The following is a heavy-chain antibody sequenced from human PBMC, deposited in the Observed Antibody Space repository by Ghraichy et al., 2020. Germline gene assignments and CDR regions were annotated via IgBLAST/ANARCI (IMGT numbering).Heavy chain of an antibody. CDR1: GFTFSRYS. J-gene: IGHJ4*02. Sequence: LTCAASGFTFSRYSMSWVRQAPGKGLEWVSGISGVDGKTYYANSVKGRFTISRDNSKNTVSLQMNSLRAEDTAMYYCASKPPFYSGSGSYPPPDYWGQGSLLTVSS. V-gene: IGHV3-23*01. CDR2: ISGVDGKT. CDR3: ASKPPFYSGSGSYPPPDY. D-gene: IGHD3-10*01.